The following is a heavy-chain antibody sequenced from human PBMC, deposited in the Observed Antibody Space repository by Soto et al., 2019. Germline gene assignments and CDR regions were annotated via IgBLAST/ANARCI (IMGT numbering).Heavy chain of an antibody. CDR3: VHTGYSYAPSSN. D-gene: IGHD5-18*01. V-gene: IGHV2-5*01. CDR2: IFWNDDA. CDR1: GFSLTTSGVG. Sequence: QITLKESGPTLVKPTQTLTLTCTFSGFSLTTSGVGVGWIRQPPGKALEWLALIFWNDDARYSPSLTSRLTIPKDTSKNQVVLTMTNMDPVDTATYSFVHTGYSYAPSSNWGRGTLVTASS. J-gene: IGHJ4*02.